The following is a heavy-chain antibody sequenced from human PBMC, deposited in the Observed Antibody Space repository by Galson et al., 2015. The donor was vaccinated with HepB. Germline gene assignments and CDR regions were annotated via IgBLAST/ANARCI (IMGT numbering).Heavy chain of an antibody. J-gene: IGHJ3*02. CDR1: GYSISSGYY. V-gene: IGHV4-38-2*02. Sequence: LSLTCTVSGYSISSGYYWGWIRQPPGKGLEWIGSIYHSGSTYYNPSLKSRVTISVDTSKNQFSLKLSSVTAADTAVYYCARLAATVTRVGAFDIWGQGTMVTVSS. D-gene: IGHD4-17*01. CDR3: ARLAATVTRVGAFDI. CDR2: IYHSGST.